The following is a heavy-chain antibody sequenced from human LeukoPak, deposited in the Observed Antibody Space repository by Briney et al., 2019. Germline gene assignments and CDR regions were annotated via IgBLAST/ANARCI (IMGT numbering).Heavy chain of an antibody. J-gene: IGHJ6*03. V-gene: IGHV1-69*13. CDR3: ARGVVDYYYYYMDV. CDR1: GGTFSSYA. Sequence: SVKVSCKASGGTFSSYAISWVRQARGRGLEWMGGIIPIFGTANYAQKFQGRVTITADESTSTAYMELSSLRSEDTAVYYCARGVVDYYYYYMDVWGKGTTVTISS. CDR2: IIPIFGTA. D-gene: IGHD2-21*01.